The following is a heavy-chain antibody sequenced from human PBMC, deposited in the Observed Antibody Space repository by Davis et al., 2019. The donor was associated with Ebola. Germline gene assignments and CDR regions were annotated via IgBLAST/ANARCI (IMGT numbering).Heavy chain of an antibody. CDR1: GYTLPELS. Sequence: ASSVPVSCQVSGYTLPELSMHWVRQAPAKGLEWMGGFDPEDGETIYAQKFQGRVTMTEDTSTDTAYMELRSLRSEDTAVYYCATVSCGPNWFDPWGQGTLVTVSS. V-gene: IGHV1-24*01. J-gene: IGHJ5*02. CDR3: ATVSCGPNWFDP. CDR2: FDPEDGET.